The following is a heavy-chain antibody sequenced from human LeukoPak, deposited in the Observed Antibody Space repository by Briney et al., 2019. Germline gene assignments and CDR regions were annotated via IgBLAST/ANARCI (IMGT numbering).Heavy chain of an antibody. CDR3: ARGRIVATRYDY. CDR1: GGSFSGYY. D-gene: IGHD5-12*01. J-gene: IGHJ4*02. Sequence: PSETLSLTCAVYGGSFSGYYWSWIRQPPGKGLEWIGEINHSGSTNYNPSLKSRVTISVDTSKNQISLKLSSVTAADTAVYYCARGRIVATRYDYWGQGTLVTVSS. V-gene: IGHV4-34*01. CDR2: INHSGST.